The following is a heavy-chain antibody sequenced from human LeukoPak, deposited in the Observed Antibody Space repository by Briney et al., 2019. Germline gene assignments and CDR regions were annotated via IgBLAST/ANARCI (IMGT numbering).Heavy chain of an antibody. CDR2: ISWNSGYI. D-gene: IGHD6-19*01. CDR1: GFTFDNYA. J-gene: IGHJ4*02. Sequence: GGSLRLSCAASGFTFDNYAMHWVRQAPGRGLEWLSIISWNSGYIGYADSVKGRFTISRDNAKKSLDLQMNSLRAEDTAFYYCAKVRGTYSSGYFFDYWGQGTLVTVSS. V-gene: IGHV3-9*01. CDR3: AKVRGTYSSGYFFDY.